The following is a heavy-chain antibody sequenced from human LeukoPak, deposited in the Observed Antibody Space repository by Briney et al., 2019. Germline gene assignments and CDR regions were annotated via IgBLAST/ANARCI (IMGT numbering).Heavy chain of an antibody. V-gene: IGHV3-11*01. CDR1: GFSFSDYY. D-gene: IGHD6-13*01. J-gene: IGHJ4*02. CDR3: ARVSSWYGYYFDY. Sequence: GGSLRLSCAASGFSFSDYYMSWIRQAPGKGLEWVSYISSSGSTIYYADSVKGRFTISRDNAKNSLYLQMNSLRAEDTAVYYCARVSSWYGYYFDYWGQGTLVTVSS. CDR2: ISSSGSTI.